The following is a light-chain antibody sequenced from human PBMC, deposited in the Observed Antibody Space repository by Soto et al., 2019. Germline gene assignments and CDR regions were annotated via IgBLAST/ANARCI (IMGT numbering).Light chain of an antibody. CDR2: DAS. Sequence: IVLTQSPATLSLSPGERAALSCRASQSVSTSLAWCQHKPGQAPRLIIYDASKRAPGIPARFSGSGSGTDFTLTISSPEPEDFAVYYCQVRDVWPTFGQGTKVEIK. CDR1: QSVSTS. J-gene: IGKJ1*01. CDR3: QVRDVWPT. V-gene: IGKV3-11*01.